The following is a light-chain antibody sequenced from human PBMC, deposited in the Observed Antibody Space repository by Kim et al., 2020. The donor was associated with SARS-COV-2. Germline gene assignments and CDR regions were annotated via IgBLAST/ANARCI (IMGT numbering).Light chain of an antibody. CDR1: KSGDKF. J-gene: IGLJ2*01. CDR3: QAWDRSSV. CDR2: QDT. Sequence: SGAPGQPAPIVCSGGKSGDKFVSWYQQALGQSPLLVIYQDTKRASGILERSSGSTSGTTATLTISGTQAMDEANFYSQAWDRSSVFGGGTQLTVL. V-gene: IGLV3-1*01.